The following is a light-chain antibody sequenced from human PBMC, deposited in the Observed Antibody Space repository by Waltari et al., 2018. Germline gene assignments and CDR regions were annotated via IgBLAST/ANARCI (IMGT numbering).Light chain of an antibody. J-gene: IGLJ2*01. CDR3: SSQSSNNVVL. CDR1: SNDVGGYNS. V-gene: IGLV2-14*01. CDR2: DVS. Sequence: QSALTQPASVSGSPGQSVTIFCTGTSNDVGGYNSVSWYQEHPGQAPRVIMYDVSDRPSGVSDRLSGSKSGNTASLTISGLQAEDEADYDCSSQSSNNVVLFGGGTKLTVL.